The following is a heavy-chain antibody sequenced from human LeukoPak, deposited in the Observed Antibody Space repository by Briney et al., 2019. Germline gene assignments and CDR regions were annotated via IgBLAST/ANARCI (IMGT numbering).Heavy chain of an antibody. CDR1: GGSISSSSYY. CDR2: IYYSGST. V-gene: IGHV4-39*07. D-gene: IGHD4-17*01. CDR3: ARNYGDYFEGFDY. J-gene: IGHJ4*02. Sequence: SETLSLTCTVSGGSISSSSYYWGWIRQPPGKGLEWIGSIYYSGSTYYNPSLKSRVIISVDTSKNQFSLKLSSVTAADTAVYYCARNYGDYFEGFDYWGQGTLVTVSS.